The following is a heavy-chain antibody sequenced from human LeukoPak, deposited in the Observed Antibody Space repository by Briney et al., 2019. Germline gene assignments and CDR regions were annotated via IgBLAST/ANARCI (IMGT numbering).Heavy chain of an antibody. CDR1: GFTFNRYS. Sequence: PGGSPRLSCAASGFTFNRYSMNWVRQAPGKGRKGVSSISSSSSYIYYTPSVKGRFTISRDNAKNSLYLQMNTLTAEDAAVYYCARAYSESYGLGYYYMDVWGKGTTVTISS. D-gene: IGHD1-26*01. CDR3: ARAYSESYGLGYYYMDV. J-gene: IGHJ6*03. CDR2: ISSSSSYI. V-gene: IGHV3-21*01.